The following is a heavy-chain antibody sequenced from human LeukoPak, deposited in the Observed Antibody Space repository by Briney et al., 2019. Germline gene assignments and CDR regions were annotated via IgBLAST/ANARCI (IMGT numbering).Heavy chain of an antibody. J-gene: IGHJ3*02. CDR3: ARGKILFDI. CDR2: IKQDGSEK. CDR1: GFTFSRFW. V-gene: IGHV3-7*04. Sequence: EGSLRLSCGASGFTFSRFWMNWVRQAPGKGLEWVANIKQDGSEKYYVDSVKGRFTISRDNAKNSLFLQMNSLRAEDTAVYYCARGKILFDIWGQGTMVTVSS.